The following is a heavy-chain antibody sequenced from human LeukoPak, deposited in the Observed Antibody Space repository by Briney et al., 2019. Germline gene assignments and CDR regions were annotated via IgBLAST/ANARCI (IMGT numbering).Heavy chain of an antibody. V-gene: IGHV4-31*03. D-gene: IGHD2-15*01. Sequence: PSQTLSLTCTVSGGSISSGGYYWSWIRQHPGKGLEWIGYIYYSGSTYYNPSLKSRVTISVDTSKNQFSLKLSSVTAADTAVYYCARGRRSCSGGSCYRYYYGMDVWGQGTTVTVSS. CDR2: IYYSGST. J-gene: IGHJ6*02. CDR3: ARGRRSCSGGSCYRYYYGMDV. CDR1: GGSISSGGYY.